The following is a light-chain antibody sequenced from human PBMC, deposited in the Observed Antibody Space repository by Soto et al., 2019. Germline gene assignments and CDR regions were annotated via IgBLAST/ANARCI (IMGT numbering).Light chain of an antibody. CDR1: QIVITRY. J-gene: IGKJ4*01. CDR3: QQYGSSIT. Sequence: DIVLTHSPGTLSLSPGERATLSCRASQIVITRYLAWYQQKPGQAPRLLIFDASTRATGIPDRFSGSGSGTDFNLTINRLDPADFAVYYCQQYGSSITFGGGTKVDIK. CDR2: DAS. V-gene: IGKV3-20*01.